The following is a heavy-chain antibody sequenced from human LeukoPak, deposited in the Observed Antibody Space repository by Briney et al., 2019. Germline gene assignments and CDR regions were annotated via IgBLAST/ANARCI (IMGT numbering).Heavy chain of an antibody. Sequence: GGSLRLSCEVSGFGVSSHYMNWVRQAPGKGLEWVSIIYGDGSAYCADSVKGRFTISRDDSKNTLDLQMNSLREEDTAVYYCAGDGGSNKSNYYWGQGALVIVSS. CDR3: AGDGGSNKSNYY. J-gene: IGHJ4*02. CDR1: GFGVSSHY. V-gene: IGHV3-66*02. D-gene: IGHD2-21*02. CDR2: IYGDGSA.